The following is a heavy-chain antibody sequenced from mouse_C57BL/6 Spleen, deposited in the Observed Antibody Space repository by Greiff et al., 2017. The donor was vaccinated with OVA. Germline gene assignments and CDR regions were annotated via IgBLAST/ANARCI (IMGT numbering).Heavy chain of an antibody. J-gene: IGHJ4*01. V-gene: IGHV1-61*01. Sequence: QVQLQQPGAELVRPGSSVKLSCKASGYTFTSYWMDWVKQRPGQGLEWIGNIYPSDSETHYNQKFKDKATLTVDKSSSTAYMQLSSLTSEDSAVYYCAREDYCNFYAMDYWGQGTSVTVSA. CDR1: GYTFTSYW. D-gene: IGHD2-1*01. CDR2: IYPSDSET. CDR3: AREDYCNFYAMDY.